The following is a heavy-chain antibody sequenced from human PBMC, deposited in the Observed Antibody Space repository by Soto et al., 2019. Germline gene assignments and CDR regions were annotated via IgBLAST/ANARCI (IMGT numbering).Heavy chain of an antibody. V-gene: IGHV4-39*01. Sequence: SETLSLTCTVSGGSVSTSSYFCALIRQPPGEGLEWIGSGNYSGSTSYNPSLKSRVTISVDTSTNQFSLKLSSVTAADTAVYYCARVYGSGSYYYYYGMDAWGQGTTVTVSS. D-gene: IGHD3-10*01. J-gene: IGHJ6*02. CDR3: ARVYGSGSYYYYYGMDA. CDR2: GNYSGST. CDR1: GGSVSTSSYF.